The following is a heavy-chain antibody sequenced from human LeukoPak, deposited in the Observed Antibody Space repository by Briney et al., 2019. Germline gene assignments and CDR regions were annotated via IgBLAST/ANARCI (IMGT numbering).Heavy chain of an antibody. CDR3: AREMTTVTYDY. Sequence: QPGGSLRLSCAASGFTFSSYAMHWVRQAPGKGLEWVAVISYDGSNKYYADSVKGRFTISRDNSKNTLYLQMNSLRTEDTAVYYCAREMTTVTYDYWGQETLVTVSS. V-gene: IGHV3-30-3*01. D-gene: IGHD4-17*01. CDR1: GFTFSSYA. J-gene: IGHJ4*02. CDR2: ISYDGSNK.